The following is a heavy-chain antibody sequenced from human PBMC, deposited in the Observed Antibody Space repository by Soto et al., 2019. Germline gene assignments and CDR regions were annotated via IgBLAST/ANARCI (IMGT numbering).Heavy chain of an antibody. D-gene: IGHD6-13*01. CDR3: ARGISIAPDGRFYYYYYGMDV. J-gene: IGHJ6*02. Sequence: TLSLTCAVYGGSFSGYYWSWIRQPPGKGLEWIGEINHSGSTNYNPSLKSRVTISVDTSKNQFSLKLSSVTAADTAVYYCARGISIAPDGRFYYYYYGMDVWGQGTTVTVSS. CDR1: GGSFSGYY. CDR2: INHSGST. V-gene: IGHV4-34*01.